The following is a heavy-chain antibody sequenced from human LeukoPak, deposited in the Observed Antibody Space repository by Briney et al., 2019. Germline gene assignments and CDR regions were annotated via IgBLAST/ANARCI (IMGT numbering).Heavy chain of an antibody. CDR2: ISYDGSNK. Sequence: PGGSLRLSCAASGFTFSSYGMHWVRQAPGKGLEWVAVISYDGSNKYYADSVKGRFTISRDNSKNTLYLQMNSLRAEDTAVYYCAKFHSVVIWEYYFDYWGQGTLVTVSS. D-gene: IGHD3-22*01. J-gene: IGHJ4*02. V-gene: IGHV3-30*18. CDR1: GFTFSSYG. CDR3: AKFHSVVIWEYYFDY.